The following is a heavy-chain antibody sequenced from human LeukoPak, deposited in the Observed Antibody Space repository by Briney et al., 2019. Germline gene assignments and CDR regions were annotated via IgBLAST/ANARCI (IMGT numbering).Heavy chain of an antibody. V-gene: IGHV4-4*02. J-gene: IGHJ5*02. Sequence: PSGTLSLTCAVSGGSISSNNWWSWVRQSPGKGLEWIGEIHYSGSTNYNPSLKSRVTISVDTSKNQFSLKLSSVTAADTAVYYCARGKFYSNNWFDPWGQGTLVTVSS. CDR3: ARGKFYSNNWFDP. CDR2: IHYSGST. CDR1: GGSISSNNW. D-gene: IGHD4-11*01.